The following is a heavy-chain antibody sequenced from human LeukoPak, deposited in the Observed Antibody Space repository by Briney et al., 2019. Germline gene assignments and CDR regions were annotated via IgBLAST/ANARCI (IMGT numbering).Heavy chain of an antibody. CDR2: INHSGYT. D-gene: IGHD4-17*01. V-gene: IGHV4-34*01. Sequence: SETLSLTCAVSGVSFNDYYWSWVRQTPGKGLEWIGEINHSGYTNDSPSLKSRVTLSIDTSRKQFSLNLRSVTAADTGIYYCTRMTTGHDYWGQGTLVTVSS. J-gene: IGHJ4*02. CDR1: GVSFNDYY. CDR3: TRMTTGHDY.